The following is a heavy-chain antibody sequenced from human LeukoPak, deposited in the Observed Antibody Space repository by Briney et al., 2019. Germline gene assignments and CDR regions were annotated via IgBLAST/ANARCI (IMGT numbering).Heavy chain of an antibody. J-gene: IGHJ5*02. V-gene: IGHV1-69*13. CDR2: IIRIFGTA. D-gene: IGHD2-2*01. CDR1: GGTFSSYA. CDR3: ARVKRGYCSSTSCSSWFDP. Sequence: SVKVSCKASGGTFSSYAISWVRQAPGQGLEWMGGIIRIFGTANYAQKFQGRVTITADESTSTAYMELSSLRSEDTAVYYCARVKRGYCSSTSCSSWFDPWGQGTLVTVSS.